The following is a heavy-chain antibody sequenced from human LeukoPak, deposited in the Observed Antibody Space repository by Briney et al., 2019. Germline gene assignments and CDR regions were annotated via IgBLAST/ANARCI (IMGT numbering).Heavy chain of an antibody. Sequence: SETLSLTCTVSGGSLSGSYWSWIRQPPGKGLEWIAYMYNSGSTNYNPSPKSRVTISIDTSKNQFSLKLSSLTAADTAIYYCARGIESYGDYGYWGQGILVTVSS. CDR3: ARGIESYGDYGY. J-gene: IGHJ4*02. D-gene: IGHD4-17*01. CDR2: MYNSGST. V-gene: IGHV4-59*01. CDR1: GGSLSGSY.